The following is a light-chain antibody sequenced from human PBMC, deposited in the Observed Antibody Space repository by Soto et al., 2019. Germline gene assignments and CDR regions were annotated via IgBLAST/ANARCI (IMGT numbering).Light chain of an antibody. CDR3: ETGRSRPHV. J-gene: IGKJ2*01. Sequence: DIQMTQSPYSLSASVGDSVTITCQASQNIRTYVNWYQQKPGRAPKLLIHAASALPSGVPSRFGGSGRGEECPLSMSGMQPEDQATYYRETGRSRPHVFGQGTKVDIK. CDR2: AAS. CDR1: QNIRTY. V-gene: IGKV1-39*01.